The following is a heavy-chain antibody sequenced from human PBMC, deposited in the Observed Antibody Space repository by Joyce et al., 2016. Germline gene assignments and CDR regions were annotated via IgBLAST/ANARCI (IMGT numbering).Heavy chain of an antibody. D-gene: IGHD3-22*01. CDR2: IVVGRGNN. J-gene: IGHJ3*02. CDR1: GFTFTSSA. CDR3: AAAPDYYDSSGYYYSAFDI. V-gene: IGHV1-58*02. Sequence: QMQLVQSGPEVKKTGTSVKVSCKASGFTFTSSAMQWVRQARGHRLEWIGWIVVGRGNNNYAQKFQERVTISRDMSTSTAYMELSSLRSEDTAVYYCAAAPDYYDSSGYYYSAFDIWGQGTMVTVSS.